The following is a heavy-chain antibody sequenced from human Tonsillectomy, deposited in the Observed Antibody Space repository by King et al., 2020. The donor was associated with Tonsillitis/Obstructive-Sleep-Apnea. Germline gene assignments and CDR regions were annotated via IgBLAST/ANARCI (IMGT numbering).Heavy chain of an antibody. Sequence: VQLVESGGGLVQPGGSLRLSCAASGFTFSSYTIVWVRQAPGKGLEWVSLISGGGGDTFHADSVKGRFTISRDNSKNTLYMQMNSLRADDTAVYYCATRRSFYFDYWGQGTLVTVSS. V-gene: IGHV3-23*04. D-gene: IGHD3-16*02. CDR3: ATRRSFYFDY. CDR2: ISGGGGDT. CDR1: GFTFSSYT. J-gene: IGHJ4*02.